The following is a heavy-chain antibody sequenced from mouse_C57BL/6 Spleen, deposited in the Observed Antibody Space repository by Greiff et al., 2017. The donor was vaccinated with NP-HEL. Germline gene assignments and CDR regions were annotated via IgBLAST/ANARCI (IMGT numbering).Heavy chain of an antibody. CDR3: ARAGRRVHYFDY. Sequence: VQLQQSGAELARPGASVKMSCKASGYTFTSYTMHWVKQRPGQGLEWIGYINPSSGYTKYNQKFKAKATLTADKSSSTAYMQLSSLKSEDSEVFDWARAGRRVHYFDYWGQGTTLTVSS. D-gene: IGHD2-14*01. CDR2: INPSSGYT. CDR1: GYTFTSYT. J-gene: IGHJ2*01. V-gene: IGHV1-4*01.